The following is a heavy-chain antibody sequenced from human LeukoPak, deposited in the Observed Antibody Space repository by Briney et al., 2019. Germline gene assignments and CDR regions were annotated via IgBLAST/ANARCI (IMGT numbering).Heavy chain of an antibody. Sequence: PSETLSLTCSVSGASISNTNYYWGWIRQPPGKGQEWVASIYYTGTTYHNPSLNSRVTISVYTSRSQFSLKLTSVTAADTAVYYCARFIPRWGFGSWGQGTLVTVSS. CDR3: ARFIPRWGFGS. V-gene: IGHV4-39*01. D-gene: IGHD3-16*01. J-gene: IGHJ5*02. CDR1: GASISNTNYY. CDR2: IYYTGTT.